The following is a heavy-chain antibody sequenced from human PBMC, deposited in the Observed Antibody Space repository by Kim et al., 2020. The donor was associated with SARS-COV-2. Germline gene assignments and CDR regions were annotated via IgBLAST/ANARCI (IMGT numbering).Heavy chain of an antibody. Sequence: GGSLRLSCAASGFTFSNAWMSWVRQAPGKGLEWVGRIKSKTDGGTTDYAAPVKGRFTISRDDSKNTLYLQMNSLKTEDTAVYYCTTAGDIVAYYYYYGMDVWGQGTTVTVSS. J-gene: IGHJ6*02. CDR1: GFTFSNAW. CDR2: IKSKTDGGTT. V-gene: IGHV3-15*01. D-gene: IGHD2-15*01. CDR3: TTAGDIVAYYYYYGMDV.